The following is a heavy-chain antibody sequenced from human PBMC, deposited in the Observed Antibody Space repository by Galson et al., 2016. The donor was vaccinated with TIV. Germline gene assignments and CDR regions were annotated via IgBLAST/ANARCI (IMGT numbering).Heavy chain of an antibody. CDR3: AKVPSSGFSYYYGWDV. CDR2: ISGSGATT. V-gene: IGHV3-23*01. Sequence: SLRLSCAASGFTFSSHAMTWVRQAPGKGLEWVSAISGSGATTHYADSVKGRFTISRDNSKNTLCVQMNSLRAEDTAVYYCAKVPSSGFSYYYGWDVWGQGTTVTVS. CDR1: GFTFSSHA. J-gene: IGHJ6*02. D-gene: IGHD3-10*01.